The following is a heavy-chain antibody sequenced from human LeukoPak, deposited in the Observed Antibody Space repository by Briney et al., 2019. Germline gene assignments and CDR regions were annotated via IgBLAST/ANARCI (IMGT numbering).Heavy chain of an antibody. CDR2: IHTSGYT. CDR1: GGSMSSYY. D-gene: IGHD2-15*01. V-gene: IGHV4-4*07. CDR3: ARQPTYSGGSRRAFDI. J-gene: IGHJ3*02. Sequence: SETLSLTCSVSGGSMSSYYWSWIRQPAGKGLEWIGRIHTSGYTNSNPSLKSRVTMSVDTSKNQFSLRLSSVTAADTAVYYCARQPTYSGGSRRAFDIWGQGTMVTVSS.